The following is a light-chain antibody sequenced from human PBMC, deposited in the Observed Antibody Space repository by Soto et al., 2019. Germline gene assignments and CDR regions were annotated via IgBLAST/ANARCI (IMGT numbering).Light chain of an antibody. CDR3: QESFSSLWGT. CDR1: QSINTY. CDR2: GAS. V-gene: IGKV1-39*01. J-gene: IGKJ1*01. Sequence: DIQMTQSPSTLSASVGERVTITCRTSQSINTYLNWYQQKPGKAPKLLIYGASSLRSGVPLRFSGSGSGTDFTLTISSLEPEDFATYYCQESFSSLWGTGGQGTKVDIK.